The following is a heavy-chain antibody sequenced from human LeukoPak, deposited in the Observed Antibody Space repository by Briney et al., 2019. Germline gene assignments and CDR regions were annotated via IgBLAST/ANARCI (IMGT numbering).Heavy chain of an antibody. CDR3: ARGPSPYYYDSSGPIDY. Sequence: GASVKVSCKASGYTFAGSSIHWVRQAPGQGLEWMGWINPNRGATIYTQKFQGRVTMTRDTSISTAYMQLSSLTSDDTAVYYCARGPSPYYYDSSGPIDYWGQGTLITVSS. V-gene: IGHV1-2*02. CDR2: INPNRGAT. J-gene: IGHJ4*02. D-gene: IGHD3-22*01. CDR1: GYTFAGSS.